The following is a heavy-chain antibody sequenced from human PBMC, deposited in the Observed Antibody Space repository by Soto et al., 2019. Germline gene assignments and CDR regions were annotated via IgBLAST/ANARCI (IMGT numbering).Heavy chain of an antibody. CDR3: ARISNYYYYYGMDV. CDR1: GFSLSNARMG. V-gene: IGHV2-26*01. J-gene: IGHJ6*02. Sequence: SGPTLVNPTETLTLTCTVSGFSLSNARMGVSWIRQPPGKALEWLAHIFSNDEKSYSTSLKSRLTIPKDTSKSQVVLTMTNMDPVDTATYYCARISNYYYYYGMDVWGQGTTVTVSS. CDR2: IFSNDEK.